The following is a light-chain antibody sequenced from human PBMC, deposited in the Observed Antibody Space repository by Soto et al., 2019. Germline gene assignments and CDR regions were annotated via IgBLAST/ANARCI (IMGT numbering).Light chain of an antibody. CDR3: QHYDSLPFT. CDR2: GAS. V-gene: IGKV3-20*01. J-gene: IGKJ3*01. Sequence: EIVLTQSPGTLSLSPGERATLSCRASQSVSNTYIAWYRQKPGQAPRLLIYGASSRATGIPDRFSGSGSGTDFTLTISRLEPEDFAGYYCQHYDSLPFTFRPGTKVDIK. CDR1: QSVSNTY.